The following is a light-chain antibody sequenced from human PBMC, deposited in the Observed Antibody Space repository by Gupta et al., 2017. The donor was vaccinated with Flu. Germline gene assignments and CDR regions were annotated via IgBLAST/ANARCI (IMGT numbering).Light chain of an antibody. V-gene: IGLV1-40*01. CDR3: QSYDSSLSGSRV. CDR2: DNG. J-gene: IGLJ1*01. CDR1: SSNIGAGYD. Sequence: QSVLTQPPSVSGAPGQRVTISCTGSSSNIGAGYDVHWYQQLPGTAPKLLIYDNGNRPSGVPDRFSGSKSGTSASLAITGLQAEDEADYYCQSYDSSLSGSRVFGTGTKVTVL.